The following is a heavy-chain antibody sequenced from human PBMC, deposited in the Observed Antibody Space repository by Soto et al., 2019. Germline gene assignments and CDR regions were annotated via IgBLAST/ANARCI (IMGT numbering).Heavy chain of an antibody. Sequence: PSETLSLTCTVSGGSISSYYWSWIRQPPGKGLEWIGYIYYSGSTNYNPSLKSRVTISVDTSKNQFSLKLSSVTAAATAVYYCARAHYYDSSGYAGGFDPWGQGTMVTVSS. CDR2: IYYSGST. V-gene: IGHV4-59*01. D-gene: IGHD3-22*01. CDR3: ARAHYYDSSGYAGGFDP. CDR1: GGSISSYY. J-gene: IGHJ5*02.